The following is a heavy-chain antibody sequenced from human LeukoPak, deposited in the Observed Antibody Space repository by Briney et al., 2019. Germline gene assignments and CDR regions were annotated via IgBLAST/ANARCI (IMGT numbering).Heavy chain of an antibody. CDR3: AKDSPSITMIVVASL. D-gene: IGHD3-22*01. Sequence: GGSLRLSCAASGFTFSSYGMHWVRQAPGKGLEWVSAISGSGGSTYYADSVKGRFTISRDNSKNTLYLQMNSLRAEDTAVYYCAKDSPSITMIVVASLWGQGTLVTVSS. V-gene: IGHV3-23*01. J-gene: IGHJ4*02. CDR1: GFTFSSYG. CDR2: ISGSGGST.